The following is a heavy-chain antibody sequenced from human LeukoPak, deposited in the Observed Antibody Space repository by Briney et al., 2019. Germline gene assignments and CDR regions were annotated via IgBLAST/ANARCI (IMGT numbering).Heavy chain of an antibody. CDR2: IYYSGNT. CDR1: GVSISSSNSY. Sequence: SETLSLTCTVSGVSISSSNSYWGWIRQPPGKGLEWIGSIYYSGNTYYNASLKSRVTISVDTSNNQFSLKLSSVTAADTAVYYCARDTVGAAFPGAFDIWGQGTMVTVSS. J-gene: IGHJ3*02. CDR3: ARDTVGAAFPGAFDI. V-gene: IGHV4-39*07. D-gene: IGHD2-15*01.